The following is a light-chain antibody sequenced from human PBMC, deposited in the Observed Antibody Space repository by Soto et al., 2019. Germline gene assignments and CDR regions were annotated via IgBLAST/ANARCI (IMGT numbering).Light chain of an antibody. CDR3: GSWDDSLSAGV. Sequence: QSVLTQPPSVSAAPGQRVTVSCSGSNSKIGNNYVSWYHHLPGAAPKLLIYENNQRPSGIADRFSGSKSGTSATLGITGLQTGDEGDYYCGSWDDSLSAGVFGGGTQLTVL. CDR1: NSKIGNNY. V-gene: IGLV1-51*02. CDR2: ENN. J-gene: IGLJ7*01.